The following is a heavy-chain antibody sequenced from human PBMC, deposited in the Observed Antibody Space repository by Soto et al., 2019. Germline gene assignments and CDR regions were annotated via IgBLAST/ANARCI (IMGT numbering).Heavy chain of an antibody. CDR2: IWYDGSKK. J-gene: IGHJ5*02. CDR3: ARDGSGSYAWWDNWFDP. Sequence: QVQVVESGGGVVQPGRSLRLSCAASGFTFSSYAMHWVRQAPGKGLEWVALIWYDGSKKQYADSVKGRFTISRDNFNNTLYLQMNSLRAEDTAVYYCARDGSGSYAWWDNWFDPWGQGTLITVSS. CDR1: GFTFSSYA. D-gene: IGHD3-16*01. V-gene: IGHV3-33*01.